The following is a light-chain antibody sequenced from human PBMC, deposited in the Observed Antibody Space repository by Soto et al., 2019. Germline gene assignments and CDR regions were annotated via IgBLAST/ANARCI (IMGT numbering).Light chain of an antibody. CDR3: QQRSNWPFT. CDR1: QSVSSY. CDR2: DAS. V-gene: IGKV3-11*01. Sequence: EIVLAQAPATLSLSPGERDTLSCRASQSVSSYLAWYQQKPGQAPRLLIYDASNRATGIPARFSGSGSGTDFTLTISSLEPEDFAVYYCQQRSNWPFTFGPGTNVDIK. J-gene: IGKJ3*01.